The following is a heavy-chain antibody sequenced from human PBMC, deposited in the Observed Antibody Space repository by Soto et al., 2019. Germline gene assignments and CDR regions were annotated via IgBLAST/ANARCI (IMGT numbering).Heavy chain of an antibody. V-gene: IGHV4-30-2*01. Sequence: SETLSLTCSVSGGSVTGGGYYWSWIRQLPGKGLEWIGYIYDSGNTYYNPSLKSRVSISLDRSKNQFSLKLSSVTAADTAVYFCARLDGDYDGNGYYRRGMDVWGRGTTVTVSS. J-gene: IGHJ6*02. CDR1: GGSVTGGGYY. CDR3: ARLDGDYDGNGYYRRGMDV. D-gene: IGHD3-22*01. CDR2: IYDSGNT.